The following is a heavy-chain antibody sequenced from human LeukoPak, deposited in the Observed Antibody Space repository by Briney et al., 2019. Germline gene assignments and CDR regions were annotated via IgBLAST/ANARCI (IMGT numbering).Heavy chain of an antibody. Sequence: NPSETLSLTCAVYGGSFSGYYWSWIRQPPGKGLEWIGEINHSGSTNYNPSLKSRVTISVDTSKNQFSLKLSSVTAADTAVYYCARRRSSGLDYWGQGTLVTVSS. J-gene: IGHJ4*02. CDR1: GGSFSGYY. CDR2: INHSGST. CDR3: ARRRSSGLDY. D-gene: IGHD6-19*01. V-gene: IGHV4-34*01.